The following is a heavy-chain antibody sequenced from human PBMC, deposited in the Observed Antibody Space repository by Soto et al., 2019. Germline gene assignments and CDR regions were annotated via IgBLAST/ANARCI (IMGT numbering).Heavy chain of an antibody. V-gene: IGHV4-30-2*01. CDR3: AARGGLPPYY. J-gene: IGHJ4*02. CDR2: ISHSGSP. CDR1: GGSISSGGYS. Sequence: QPQLQESGSGLVKPSQTLSLTCAVSGGSISSGGYSWSWIRQPPGKGLEWIGYISHSGSPYYNPSLXGXVXIXXDRSKNQFSLKLSPVTAADTAVYHCAARGGLPPYYWGQGTLVAVSS. D-gene: IGHD1-26*01.